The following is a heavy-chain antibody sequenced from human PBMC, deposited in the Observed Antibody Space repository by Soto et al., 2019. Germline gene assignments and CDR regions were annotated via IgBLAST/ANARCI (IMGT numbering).Heavy chain of an antibody. J-gene: IGHJ6*02. CDR2: ISSSSSYT. CDR3: ARDMSGSYFYGMDV. Sequence: GGSLRLSCAASGFTFSDYYMSWIRQAPGKGLEWVSYISSSSSYTNYADSVKGRFTISRDNAKNSLYLQMNSLRAEDTAVYYCARDMSGSYFYGMDVWGQGTTVTVSS. D-gene: IGHD1-26*01. CDR1: GFTFSDYY. V-gene: IGHV3-11*06.